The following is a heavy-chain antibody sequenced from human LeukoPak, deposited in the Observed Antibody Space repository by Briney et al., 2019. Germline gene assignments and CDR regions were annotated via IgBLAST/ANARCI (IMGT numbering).Heavy chain of an antibody. CDR1: SDSISSGDYY. J-gene: IGHJ4*02. V-gene: IGHV4-30-4*01. D-gene: IGHD4-17*01. CDR2: INKKGGT. Sequence: SETLSLTCTVSSDSISSGDYYWSCIRQPAGKGLEFIGYINKKGGTFYNPPLKSRVSISIDTSKNQFSLKLISVTAADTAVYFCAREHKSYGDYPYYFDSWGEGTLVTVSS. CDR3: AREHKSYGDYPYYFDS.